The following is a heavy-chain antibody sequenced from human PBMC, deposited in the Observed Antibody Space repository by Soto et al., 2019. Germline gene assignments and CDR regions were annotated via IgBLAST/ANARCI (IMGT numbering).Heavy chain of an antibody. D-gene: IGHD6-13*01. V-gene: IGHV1-46*01. CDR2: INPSGGST. CDR1: GYTFTSCY. J-gene: IGHJ6*02. CDR3: ARDLSIEAAGMSPAEPRVEVDYYYYGMDV. Sequence: ASVKVSCKASGYTFTSCYMPWVRQAPGQGLEWMGIINPSGGSTSYAQKFQGRVTMTRDTSTSTVYMELSSLRSEDTAVYYCARDLSIEAAGMSPAEPRVEVDYYYYGMDVWG.